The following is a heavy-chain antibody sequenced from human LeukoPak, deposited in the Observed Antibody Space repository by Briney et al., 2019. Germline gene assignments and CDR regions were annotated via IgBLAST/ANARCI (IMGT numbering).Heavy chain of an antibody. CDR3: ARFSDQIAIFGVVNYFLGD. CDR2: IYYSGST. Sequence: SETLSLTCTVSGGSISSYYWSWIRQPPGKGLEGIGYIYYSGSTNYNPSLKSRVTISVDTSENQFSLKLSSVTAADTAVYYCARFSDQIAIFGVVNYFLGDWGQGILVTVSS. J-gene: IGHJ4*02. CDR1: GGSISSYY. V-gene: IGHV4-59*01. D-gene: IGHD3-3*01.